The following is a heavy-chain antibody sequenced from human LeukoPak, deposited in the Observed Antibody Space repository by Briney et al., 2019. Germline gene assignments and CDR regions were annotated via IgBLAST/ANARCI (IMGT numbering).Heavy chain of an antibody. CDR3: AELGITMIGGV. Sequence: PRESLRLSCAASGFTFSSYTINWVRQAPGKGLEWVSYISSSGSTIYYADSVRGRFTISRDNAKNSLYLQMNSLRAEDTAVYYCAELGITMIGGVWGKGATVTISS. D-gene: IGHD3-10*02. J-gene: IGHJ6*04. V-gene: IGHV3-48*04. CDR2: ISSSGSTI. CDR1: GFTFSSYT.